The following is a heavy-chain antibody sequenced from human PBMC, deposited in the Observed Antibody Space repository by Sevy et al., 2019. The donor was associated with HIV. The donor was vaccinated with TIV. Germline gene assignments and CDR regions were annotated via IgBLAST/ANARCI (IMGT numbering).Heavy chain of an antibody. Sequence: GESLKSSCAASGFTFSSYWMSWVRQAPGKGLEWVANINLDGSLKYYVDSVKGRVTVSRDNVKNSLSLQMNSLRAEDTAVYYCGRSIAATGPDYWGQGTLVTVSS. V-gene: IGHV3-7*01. CDR2: INLDGSLK. J-gene: IGHJ4*02. CDR1: GFTFSSYW. CDR3: GRSIAATGPDY. D-gene: IGHD6-13*01.